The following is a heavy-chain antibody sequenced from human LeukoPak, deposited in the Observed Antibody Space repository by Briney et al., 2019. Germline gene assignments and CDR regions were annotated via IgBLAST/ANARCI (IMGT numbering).Heavy chain of an antibody. V-gene: IGHV1-18*01. CDR2: ISAYNGNT. Sequence: ASVKVSCKASGYTFTSYGISGVRQAPGQGLEWMGWISAYNGNTNYAQKLQGRVTMTTDTSTSTAYMELRSLRSDDTAVYYCARDVLGAVDGYYMDVWGKGTTVTVSS. J-gene: IGHJ6*03. D-gene: IGHD6-19*01. CDR1: GYTFTSYG. CDR3: ARDVLGAVDGYYMDV.